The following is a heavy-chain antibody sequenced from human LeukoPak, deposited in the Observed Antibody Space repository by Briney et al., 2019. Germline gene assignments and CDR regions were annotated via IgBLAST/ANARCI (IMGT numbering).Heavy chain of an antibody. CDR1: GGSISSGDYY. J-gene: IGHJ2*01. V-gene: IGHV4-30-4*01. CDR3: ARKSRVTPWYFDL. D-gene: IGHD4-23*01. CDR2: IYYSGST. Sequence: PSQTLSLTCTVSGGSISSGDYYWSWNRQPPGKGLEWIGYIYYSGSTYYNPSLKSRVTISVDTSKNQFSLKLSSVTAADTAVYYCARKSRVTPWYFDLWGRGTLVIVSS.